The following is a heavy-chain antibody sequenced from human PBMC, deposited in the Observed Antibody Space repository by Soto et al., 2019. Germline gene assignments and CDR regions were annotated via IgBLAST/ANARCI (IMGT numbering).Heavy chain of an antibody. D-gene: IGHD7-27*01. CDR1: GYTFTGYY. CDR3: ARPSTGDLGDAFDI. J-gene: IGHJ3*02. CDR2: INPNSGGT. Sequence: ASVKVSCKASGYTFTGYYMHWVRQAPGQGLEWMGWINPNSGGTNYAQKFQGWVTMTRDTSISTAYMELSRLRSDDTAVYYCARPSTGDLGDAFDIWGQGTMVTVSS. V-gene: IGHV1-2*04.